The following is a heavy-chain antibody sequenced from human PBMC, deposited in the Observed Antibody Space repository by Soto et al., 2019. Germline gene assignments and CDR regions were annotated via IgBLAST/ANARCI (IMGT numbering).Heavy chain of an antibody. D-gene: IGHD1-26*01. V-gene: IGHV3-23*01. Sequence: EVQLLESGGGLEQPGGSLRLSCAASGFTFSSYAMNWVRQAPGKGLEWVSVISGSGDSTYYADSVKGRFTISRDNSMNTLYLQMNSLRAEDTAVYYCARRGSGSYYDYWGQGTLVTVSS. CDR1: GFTFSSYA. J-gene: IGHJ4*02. CDR2: ISGSGDST. CDR3: ARRGSGSYYDY.